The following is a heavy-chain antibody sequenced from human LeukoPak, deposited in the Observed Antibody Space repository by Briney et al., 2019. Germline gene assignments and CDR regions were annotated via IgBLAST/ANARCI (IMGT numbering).Heavy chain of an antibody. D-gene: IGHD3-10*01. CDR3: ARHMVRGVIPYYMDV. CDR2: FYLDGSI. J-gene: IGHJ6*03. V-gene: IGHV4-38-2*02. Sequence: SETLSLTCTVSSYSISTPNYWGWIRQPPGKGLEWIGSFYLDGSIYYNPSLKNRVTTSLDTSNNQFSLKLSSVTGADTAVYYCARHMVRGVIPYYMDVWGKGTTVTVSS. CDR1: SYSISTPNY.